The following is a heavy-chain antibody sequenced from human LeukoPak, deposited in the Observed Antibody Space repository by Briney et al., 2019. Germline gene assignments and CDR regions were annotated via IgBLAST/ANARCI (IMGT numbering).Heavy chain of an antibody. CDR2: INPNSGGT. Sequence: VASVKVSCKASGYTFTGCYMHWVRQAPGQGLERMGWINPNSGGTNYAQKFQGRVTMTRDTSISTAYMELSRLRSDDTAVYYCARDRRSCSGGSCYVTFLGYWGQGTLVTVSS. CDR1: GYTFTGCY. J-gene: IGHJ4*02. CDR3: ARDRRSCSGGSCYVTFLGY. D-gene: IGHD2-15*01. V-gene: IGHV1-2*02.